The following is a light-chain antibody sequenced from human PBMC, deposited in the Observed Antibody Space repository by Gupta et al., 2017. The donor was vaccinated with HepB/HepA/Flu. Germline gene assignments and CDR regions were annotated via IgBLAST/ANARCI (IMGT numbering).Light chain of an antibody. J-gene: IGLJ3*02. V-gene: IGLV1-44*01. CDR2: NNN. CDR1: SSNIGSYA. Sequence: QSVLTQPPSASGTPGQRVTISCSGSSSNIGSYAVNWYQQFPGTAPKLVIFNNNEWPSGVPDRFSGSKSGTSASLAISGLQSEDEADYSCAVWDDRLNAVVFGGGTKLTVL. CDR3: AVWDDRLNAVV.